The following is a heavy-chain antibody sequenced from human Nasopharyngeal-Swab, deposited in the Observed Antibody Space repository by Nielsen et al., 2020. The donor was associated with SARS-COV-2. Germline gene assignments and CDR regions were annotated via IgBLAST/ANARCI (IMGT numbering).Heavy chain of an antibody. V-gene: IGHV1-2*06. CDR1: GYTFTDYY. CDR3: ARDDGDVPGMTGSGPPGGY. Sequence: ASVKVSCQASGYTFTDYYMHWVRQAPGEGLEYMGRINPHSGDTNFAQKFQGRVNVTRDTSINPAYMELSSLRFDDTAVYYCARDDGDVPGMTGSGPPGGYWGQGTLVTVSS. J-gene: IGHJ4*02. D-gene: IGHD1-14*01. CDR2: INPHSGDT.